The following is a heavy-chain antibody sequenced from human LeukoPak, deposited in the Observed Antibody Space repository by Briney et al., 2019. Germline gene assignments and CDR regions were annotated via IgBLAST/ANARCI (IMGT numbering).Heavy chain of an antibody. J-gene: IGHJ4*02. V-gene: IGHV3-48*03. D-gene: IGHD6-19*01. CDR3: ARVGKQWLVPALDY. CDR2: VSSTGSTI. CDR1: GFTFSSYE. Sequence: GGSLRLSCAASGFTFSSYEMNWVRQAPGKGLEWVSYVSSTGSTIYFADSVKGRFTISRDSAKNSLYLQMNSLRAEDTAVYYCARVGKQWLVPALDYWGQGTLVTVSS.